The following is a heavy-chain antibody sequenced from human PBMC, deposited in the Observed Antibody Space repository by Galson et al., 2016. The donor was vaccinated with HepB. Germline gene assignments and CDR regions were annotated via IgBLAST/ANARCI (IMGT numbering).Heavy chain of an antibody. J-gene: IGHJ6*02. D-gene: IGHD5-24*01. Sequence: SVKVSCKASGGTFTSYAISWVRQAPGQGLEWMGGIIPIVGTSNYAQKFQGRVTITADESTSTAYMELSSLRSEDTAVYYCARVRDGYNHYYYYGMDVWGQGTTVTVSS. V-gene: IGHV1-69*13. CDR2: IIPIVGTS. CDR3: ARVRDGYNHYYYYGMDV. CDR1: GGTFTSYA.